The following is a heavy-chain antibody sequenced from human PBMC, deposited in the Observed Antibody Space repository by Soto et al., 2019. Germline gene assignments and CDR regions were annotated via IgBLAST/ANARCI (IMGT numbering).Heavy chain of an antibody. J-gene: IGHJ4*02. CDR2: IDPSDSYT. Sequence: GESLKISCKGSGYSFTSYWISWVRQMPGKGLEWMGRIDPSDSYTNYSPSFQGHVTISADKSISTAYLQWSSLKASDTAMYYCARHYARGLYYYDSSGYSAGPDYWGQGTLVTVSS. D-gene: IGHD3-22*01. V-gene: IGHV5-10-1*01. CDR3: ARHYARGLYYYDSSGYSAGPDY. CDR1: GYSFTSYW.